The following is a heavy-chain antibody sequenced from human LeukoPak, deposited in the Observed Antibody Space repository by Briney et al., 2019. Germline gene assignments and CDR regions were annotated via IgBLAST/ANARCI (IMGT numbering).Heavy chain of an antibody. D-gene: IGHD4-17*01. CDR1: DFTFSAYT. J-gene: IGHJ4*02. CDR3: ARDSDYGDYVDH. CDR2: ISSSRTYI. Sequence: GGSLRLSCAASDFTFSAYTMNWIRLAPGKGLEWVSSISSSRTYIYYADSVKGRFTISRDNAKNSLYLQMNSLRAEDTALYFCARDSDYGDYVDHWGQGTLVTVSS. V-gene: IGHV3-21*06.